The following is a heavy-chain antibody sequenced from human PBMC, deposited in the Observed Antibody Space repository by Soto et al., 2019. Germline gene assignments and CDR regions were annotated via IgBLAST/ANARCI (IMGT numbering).Heavy chain of an antibody. CDR2: IDPSDSYT. D-gene: IGHD3-3*01. Sequence: GESLKLSCKGSGYSFTSYWISWVRQMPGKGLEWMGRIDPSDSYTNYSPSFQGHVTISADKSISTAYLQWSSLKASDTAMYYCAREYYDFWSGLTYYYGMDVWGQGTTVTVSS. CDR3: AREYYDFWSGLTYYYGMDV. V-gene: IGHV5-10-1*01. J-gene: IGHJ6*02. CDR1: GYSFTSYW.